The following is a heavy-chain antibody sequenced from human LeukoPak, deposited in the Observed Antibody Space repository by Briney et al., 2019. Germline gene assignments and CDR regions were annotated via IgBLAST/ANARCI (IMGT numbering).Heavy chain of an antibody. J-gene: IGHJ4*02. V-gene: IGHV3-21*04. D-gene: IGHD4-23*01. CDR2: ISSSSSYI. CDR3: ARGYSGQTSDPFDY. Sequence: GGSLRLSCAASGFTFSSYSRNWVRQAQGRGRGGVSSISSSSSYIYYADSMKGRFTISRDSSKNTLFLQMNSLRAEDTAIYFCARGYSGQTSDPFDYWGQGTLVTVSS. CDR1: GFTFSSYS.